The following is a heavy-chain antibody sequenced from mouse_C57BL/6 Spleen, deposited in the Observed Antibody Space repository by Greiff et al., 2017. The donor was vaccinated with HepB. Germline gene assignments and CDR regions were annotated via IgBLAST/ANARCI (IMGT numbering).Heavy chain of an antibody. J-gene: IGHJ2*01. CDR2: IRNKANGYTT. Sequence: EVKVVESGGGLVQPGGSLSLSCAASGFNFTDYYMSWVRQPPGKALEWLGFIRNKANGYTTEYSASVKGRFTISRDNSQSILYLQMNALRAEDSATYYCARFPYDYDGTPFDYWGQGTTLTVSS. CDR1: GFNFTDYY. V-gene: IGHV7-3*01. D-gene: IGHD2-4*01. CDR3: ARFPYDYDGTPFDY.